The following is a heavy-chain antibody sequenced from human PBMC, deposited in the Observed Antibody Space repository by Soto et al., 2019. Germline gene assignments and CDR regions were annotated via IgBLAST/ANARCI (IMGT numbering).Heavy chain of an antibody. V-gene: IGHV4-39*01. CDR3: ATQEVGGSYVYTFDP. J-gene: IGHJ5*02. Sequence: QLHLRESGPGLVKPSETLSLTCTVSGGSITSSSYYWGWIRQPPGKGLEWIGSIYYSGSTYYNPSLKSRVHISVDTSKNPFSLKMSSVTAADTAVYYCATQEVGGSYVYTFDPWGQGTLVTVSS. CDR1: GGSITSSSYY. CDR2: IYYSGST. D-gene: IGHD1-26*01.